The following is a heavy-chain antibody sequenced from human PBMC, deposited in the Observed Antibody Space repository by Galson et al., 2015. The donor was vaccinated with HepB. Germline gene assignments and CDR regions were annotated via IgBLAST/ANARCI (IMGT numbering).Heavy chain of an antibody. CDR1: GFTFSNYA. Sequence: SLRLSCAASGFTFSNYALHWVRQAPGKGLECVAVMSYDGSKKYYADSVKGRFTISRDNSKNTLYLQMNSLRPEDTAVYYCARGAAMITRLAYWGQGTLVTVSS. J-gene: IGHJ4*02. V-gene: IGHV3-30-3*01. CDR3: ARGAAMITRLAY. D-gene: IGHD5-18*01. CDR2: MSYDGSKK.